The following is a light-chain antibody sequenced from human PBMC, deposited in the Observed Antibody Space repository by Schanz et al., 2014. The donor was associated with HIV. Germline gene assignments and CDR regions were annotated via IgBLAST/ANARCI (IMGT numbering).Light chain of an antibody. CDR3: YSYAGMSTSVV. Sequence: QSALTQPASVSGSPGQSISISCTGTSGDVGSYNYVSWYQQHPGKAPKLMIYDVSNRPSGVSSRFSGSKSGNTASLTISGLQAEDEADYYCYSYAGMSTSVVFGGGTKLTVL. J-gene: IGLJ2*01. V-gene: IGLV2-14*03. CDR2: DVS. CDR1: SGDVGSYNY.